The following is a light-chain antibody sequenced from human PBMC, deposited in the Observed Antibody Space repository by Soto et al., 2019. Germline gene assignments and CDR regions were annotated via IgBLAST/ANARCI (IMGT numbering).Light chain of an antibody. CDR3: QSYDSSLSGWV. CDR2: GNT. J-gene: IGLJ3*02. Sequence: QSVLTQPPSVSGAPGQRVTISCTESSSNIVAIYDVHWYQQLPGTAPKLLIYGNTNRPSGVPDRFSGSKSGTSASLAITGLQAEDEADYYCQSYDSSLSGWVFGGGTKLTVL. CDR1: SSNIVAIYD. V-gene: IGLV1-40*01.